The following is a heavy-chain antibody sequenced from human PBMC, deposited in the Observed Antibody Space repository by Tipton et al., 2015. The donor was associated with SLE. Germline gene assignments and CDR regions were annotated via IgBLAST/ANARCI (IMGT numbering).Heavy chain of an antibody. CDR3: ARGYSSSSGGYYYSYMDV. Sequence: TLSLTCTVPGDSINNKYWSWIRQPPGKGLEWIGYIYDSGSTNSVNYIPSLKSRVTISVDTSKSQFSLKLSSVTAADTAVYYCARGYSSSSGGYYYSYMDVWGKGTTVTVSS. CDR1: GDSINNKY. D-gene: IGHD6-6*01. CDR2: IYDSGST. V-gene: IGHV4-59*01. J-gene: IGHJ6*03.